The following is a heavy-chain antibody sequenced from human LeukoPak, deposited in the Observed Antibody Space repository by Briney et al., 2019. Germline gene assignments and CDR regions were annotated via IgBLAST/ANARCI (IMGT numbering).Heavy chain of an antibody. Sequence: GGSLRLSCTASGFTFGDYAMSWVRQAPGKGLEGVGFIRSKAYGGTTEYAASVKGRFTISRDDSKSIAYLQMNSLKTEDTAVYYCTTEAYCSSTSCPPNDAFDIWGQGTMVTVSS. J-gene: IGHJ3*02. CDR2: IRSKAYGGTT. CDR1: GFTFGDYA. CDR3: TTEAYCSSTSCPPNDAFDI. V-gene: IGHV3-49*04. D-gene: IGHD2-2*01.